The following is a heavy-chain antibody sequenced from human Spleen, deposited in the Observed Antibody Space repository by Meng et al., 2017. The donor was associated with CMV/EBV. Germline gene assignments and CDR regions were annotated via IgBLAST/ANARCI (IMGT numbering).Heavy chain of an antibody. V-gene: IGHV2-5*02. D-gene: IGHD3-22*01. Sequence: FSLSTGGVGVGWIRQPPGKALEWLALIYWDDDKRYSPSLKSRLTITKDTSKNQVVLTMTNMDPVDTATYYCAHRRYYDSSGYLYFDYWGQGTLVTVSS. J-gene: IGHJ4*02. CDR1: FSLSTGGVG. CDR3: AHRRYYDSSGYLYFDY. CDR2: IYWDDDK.